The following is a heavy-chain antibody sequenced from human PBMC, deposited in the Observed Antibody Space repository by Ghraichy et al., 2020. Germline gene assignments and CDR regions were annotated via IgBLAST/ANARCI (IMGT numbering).Heavy chain of an antibody. CDR1: GGSISSYY. J-gene: IGHJ4*02. V-gene: IGHV4-4*07. D-gene: IGHD3-22*01. Sequence: SETLSLTCTVSGGSISSYYWSWIRQPAGKGLEWIGRIYTSGSTNYNPSLKSRVTMSVDTSKNQFSLKLSSLTAADTAVYYCARDDYYDSSGYSDYWGQGTLVTVSS. CDR2: IYTSGST. CDR3: ARDDYYDSSGYSDY.